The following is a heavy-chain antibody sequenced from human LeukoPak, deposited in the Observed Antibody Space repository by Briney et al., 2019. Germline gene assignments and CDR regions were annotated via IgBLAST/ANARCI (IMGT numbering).Heavy chain of an antibody. J-gene: IGHJ6*03. CDR1: GFTFDDYA. Sequence: PGGSLRLSCAASGFTFDDYAMHWVRQAPGKGLEWVSGISWNSGSIGYADSVKGRFTISRDNAKNSLYLQMNSLRAEDMALYYCVIEAATGYMDVWGKGTTVTVSS. CDR2: ISWNSGSI. V-gene: IGHV3-9*03. D-gene: IGHD2-15*01. CDR3: VIEAATGYMDV.